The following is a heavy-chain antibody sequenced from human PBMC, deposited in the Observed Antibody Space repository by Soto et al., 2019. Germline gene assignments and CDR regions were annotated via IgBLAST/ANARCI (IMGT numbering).Heavy chain of an antibody. CDR3: AREVTMVRGLDF. CDR1: GGSISSGDYY. D-gene: IGHD3-10*01. Sequence: SETLSLTCTVSGGSISSGDYYWSWIRQPPGKGLEWIGYIYYSGSTYYNPSLKSRVTISVDTSKNQFSLKLSSVTAADTAVYYCAREVTMVRGLDFWGQRILVTVFS. V-gene: IGHV4-30-4*01. J-gene: IGHJ4*02. CDR2: IYYSGST.